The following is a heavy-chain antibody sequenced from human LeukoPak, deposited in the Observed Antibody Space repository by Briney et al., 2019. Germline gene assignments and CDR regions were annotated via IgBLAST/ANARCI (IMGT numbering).Heavy chain of an antibody. Sequence: PGRSLRLSCAASGFTFSSYGMHWVRQAPGKGLEWVAVISYDGSNKYYADSVKGRFTISRDNSKNTLYLQMNSLRAEDTAVYYCATGTQRYSSGWYDYWGQGTLVTVSS. D-gene: IGHD6-19*01. V-gene: IGHV3-30*03. CDR3: ATGTQRYSSGWYDY. CDR2: ISYDGSNK. CDR1: GFTFSSYG. J-gene: IGHJ4*02.